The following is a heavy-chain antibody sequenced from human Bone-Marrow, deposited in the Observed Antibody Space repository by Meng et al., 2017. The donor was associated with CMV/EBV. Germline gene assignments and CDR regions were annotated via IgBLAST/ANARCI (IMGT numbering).Heavy chain of an antibody. CDR3: VKGGHLGDY. D-gene: IGHD3-10*01. Sequence: GESLKISCAASGFTFSGSAMHWVRQASGKGLEWVGRIRSKANSYATAYAASVDGRFTISRDDSKNTLYLQMNSLRAEDTAVYYCVKGGHLGDYWGQGARVTGSS. CDR1: GFTFSGSA. CDR2: IRSKANSYAT. J-gene: IGHJ4*02. V-gene: IGHV3-73*01.